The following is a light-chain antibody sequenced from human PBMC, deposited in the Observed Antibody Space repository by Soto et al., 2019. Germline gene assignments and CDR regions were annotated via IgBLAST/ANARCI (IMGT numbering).Light chain of an antibody. CDR3: QSYDSSLSGWVV. J-gene: IGLJ2*01. V-gene: IGLV1-40*01. CDR2: GNN. Sequence: QSVLTQPPSVSGAPGQRVTISCTGSSSNIGAGYDVHWYQQLPGTAPKLLIYGNNNRPSGVPDRFSGSKSGTSASLAITGLQAEDEADYDCQSYDSSLSGWVVFGGGTKLTVL. CDR1: SSNIGAGYD.